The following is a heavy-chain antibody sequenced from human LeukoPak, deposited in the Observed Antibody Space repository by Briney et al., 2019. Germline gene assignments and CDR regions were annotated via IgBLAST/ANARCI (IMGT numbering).Heavy chain of an antibody. Sequence: PSQTLSLTCTVSGGSISSGGYYWSWIRQPPGKGLEWIGYIHTSGSNNQYPSLKSRVTTSVDKSKNHFSLRLTSVTAADTAVYYCARLSAAVHLGAFDLWGQGTMVTVSS. D-gene: IGHD3-3*01. V-gene: IGHV4-61*09. J-gene: IGHJ3*01. CDR3: ARLSAAVHLGAFDL. CDR2: IHTSGSN. CDR1: GGSISSGGYY.